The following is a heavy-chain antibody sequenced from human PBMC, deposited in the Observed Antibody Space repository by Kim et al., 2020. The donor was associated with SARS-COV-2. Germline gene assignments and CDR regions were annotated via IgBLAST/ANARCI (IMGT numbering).Heavy chain of an antibody. CDR1: GGTFSSYA. CDR3: ARARPQLEIEYYGMDV. CDR2: IIPIFGTA. J-gene: IGHJ6*02. D-gene: IGHD1-1*01. Sequence: SVKVSCKASGGTFSSYAISWVRQAPGQGLEWMGGIIPIFGTANYAQKFQGRVTITADESTSTAYMELSSLRSEDTAVYYCARARPQLEIEYYGMDVWGQGTTVTVSS. V-gene: IGHV1-69*13.